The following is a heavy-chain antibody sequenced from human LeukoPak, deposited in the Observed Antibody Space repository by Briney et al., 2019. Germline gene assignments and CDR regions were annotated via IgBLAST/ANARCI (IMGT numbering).Heavy chain of an antibody. CDR2: IKSKTDGGTT. CDR1: GFTFSNAW. Sequence: GGSLRLSCAASGFTFSNAWMSWVRQAPGKGLEWVGRIKSKTDGGTTDYAAPVKGRFTISRDNSKNTLYLQMNSLRAEDTAVYYCAREGGDSWFDPWGQGTLVTVSS. CDR3: AREGGDSWFDP. V-gene: IGHV3-15*01. D-gene: IGHD1-26*01. J-gene: IGHJ5*02.